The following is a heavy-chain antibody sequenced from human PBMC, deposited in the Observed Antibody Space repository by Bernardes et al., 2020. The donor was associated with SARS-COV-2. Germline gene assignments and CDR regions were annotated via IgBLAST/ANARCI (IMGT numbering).Heavy chain of an antibody. Sequence: GGSLRLSCAVSGFIFSDHWMHWVRQAPGEGPVWVARVYREASRTGYVDSVKGRLTISRDNAKNTLYLQMTNLRPDDTAVYYCARGVTTEAAPGTGYNWFDPWGQGTQVTVSS. D-gene: IGHD2-15*01. CDR3: ARGVTTEAAPGTGYNWFDP. CDR1: GFIFSDHW. J-gene: IGHJ5*02. CDR2: VYREASRT. V-gene: IGHV3-74*01.